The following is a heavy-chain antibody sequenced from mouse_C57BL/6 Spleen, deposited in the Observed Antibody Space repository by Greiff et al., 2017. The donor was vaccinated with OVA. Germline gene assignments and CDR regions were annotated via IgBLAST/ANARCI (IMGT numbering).Heavy chain of an antibody. CDR1: GISITTGNYR. J-gene: IGHJ3*01. CDR2: IYYSGTI. Sequence: EVKLQESGPGLVKPSQTVFLTCTVTGISITTGNYRWSWIRQFPGNKLEWIGYIYYSGTITYNPSLTSRTTITRDTPKNQFFLEMNSLTAEDTATYYCAGYYDYDGFAYWGQGTLVTVSA. CDR3: AGYYDYDGFAY. V-gene: IGHV3-5*01. D-gene: IGHD2-4*01.